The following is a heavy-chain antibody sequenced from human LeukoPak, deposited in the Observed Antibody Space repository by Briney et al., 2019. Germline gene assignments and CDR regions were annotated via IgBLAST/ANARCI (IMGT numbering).Heavy chain of an antibody. D-gene: IGHD1-14*01. CDR3: ARRTRYNSSPQYLDC. Sequence: GASVKVSCKASGYTFTSYSISWVRQAPGQGLEWMGWISAYNGNTNYAQKLQGRVTMTTDTSTSTAYMELTSLRSDDTAVYYCARRTRYNSSPQYLDCWGQGTLVTVSS. V-gene: IGHV1-18*01. CDR1: GYTFTSYS. J-gene: IGHJ4*02. CDR2: ISAYNGNT.